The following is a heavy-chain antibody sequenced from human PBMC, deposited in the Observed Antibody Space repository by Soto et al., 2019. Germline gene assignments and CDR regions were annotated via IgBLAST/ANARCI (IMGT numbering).Heavy chain of an antibody. D-gene: IGHD3-22*01. CDR1: GFTFSSYG. CDR3: AKDRYYDSSGYYYLPLGY. Sequence: GGSLRLSCAASGFTFSSYGMHWVRQAPGKGLEWVAVISYDGSNKYYADSVKGRFTIPRDNSKNTLYLQMNSLRAEGTAVYYCAKDRYYDSSGYYYLPLGYWGQGTLVTVSS. CDR2: ISYDGSNK. J-gene: IGHJ4*02. V-gene: IGHV3-30*18.